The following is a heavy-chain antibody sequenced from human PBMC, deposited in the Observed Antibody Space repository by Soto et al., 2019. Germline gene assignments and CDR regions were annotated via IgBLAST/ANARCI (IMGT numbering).Heavy chain of an antibody. CDR2: IIPIFGTA. V-gene: IGHV1-69*13. J-gene: IGHJ6*02. CDR3: ARQLERPSYYYYGMDV. CDR1: GYTFTSYG. Sequence: SVKVSCKASGYTFTSYGISWVRQAPGQGLEWMGGIIPIFGTANYAQKFQGRVTITADESTSTAYMELSSLRSEDTAVYYCARQLERPSYYYYGMDVWGQGTTVTVSS. D-gene: IGHD1-1*01.